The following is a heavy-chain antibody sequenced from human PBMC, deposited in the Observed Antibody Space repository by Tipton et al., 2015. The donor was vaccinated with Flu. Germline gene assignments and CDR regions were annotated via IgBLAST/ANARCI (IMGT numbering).Heavy chain of an antibody. J-gene: IGHJ4*02. V-gene: IGHV3-7*03. CDR3: ARAIAAAGSH. D-gene: IGHD6-13*01. CDR2: INQHGSEK. Sequence: SLRLSCAASGFSFSNYWMHWVRQTPGKGLEWVANINQHGSEKYYVDSVKGRFTISRDNAKNSLYLQMNSLRAEDTAVYYCARAIAAAGSHWGQGTLVTVSS. CDR1: GFSFSNYW.